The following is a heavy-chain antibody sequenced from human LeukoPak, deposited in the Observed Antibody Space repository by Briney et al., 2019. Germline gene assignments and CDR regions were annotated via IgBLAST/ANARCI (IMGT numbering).Heavy chain of an antibody. V-gene: IGHV4-4*07. CDR2: IYTSGST. J-gene: IGHJ6*02. D-gene: IGHD3-10*01. Sequence: SQTLSLTCTVSGGSLSSFYWSWIRQPAGKGLGWIGRIYTSGSTNYNTSLKRRVTMSVDTSKNQFSLKLSAVTAADTAVYYCARKIYYGSGSSNYYYGMDVWGQGTTVTVSS. CDR1: GGSLSSFY. CDR3: ARKIYYGSGSSNYYYGMDV.